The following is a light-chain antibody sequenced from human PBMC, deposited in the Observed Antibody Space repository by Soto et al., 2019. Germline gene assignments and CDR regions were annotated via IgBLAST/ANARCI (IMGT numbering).Light chain of an antibody. CDR3: QQYSSYSPYT. CDR2: KAS. V-gene: IGKV1-5*03. Sequence: DIPMTQSPSTLSASVGDRVTITCRASQSINSWLAWYQQKPGKAPRLLIFKASTLESGVPSRFSGSGSGTEYTLTISSLQPDDFATYYCQQYSSYSPYTFGQGTKVEI. CDR1: QSINSW. J-gene: IGKJ2*01.